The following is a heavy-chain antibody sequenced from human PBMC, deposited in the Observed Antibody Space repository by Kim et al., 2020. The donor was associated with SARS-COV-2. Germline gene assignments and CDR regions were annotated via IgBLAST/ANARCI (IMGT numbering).Heavy chain of an antibody. D-gene: IGHD6-13*01. J-gene: IGHJ6*02. CDR3: TTGDSRSGYYYYYYDMDV. CDR1: GFTFSNAW. CDR2: IKSKTDGGTT. Sequence: GGSLRLSCAASGFTFSNAWMSWVRQAPGKGLELVGRIKSKTDGGTTDYAAPVKGRFTISRDDSKKTLYLQMNSLKTEDTAVYYCTTGDSRSGYYYYYYDMDVWGQGTTVTVSS. V-gene: IGHV3-15*01.